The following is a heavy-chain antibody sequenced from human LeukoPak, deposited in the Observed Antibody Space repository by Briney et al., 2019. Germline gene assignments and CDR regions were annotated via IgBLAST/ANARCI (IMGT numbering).Heavy chain of an antibody. Sequence: ASVKVSCKASGYTFTGYHIHWVRQAPGQGLEWMGRINPYSGDTNFAQEFQGRVTMTRDTSITTAYMDLSSLTPDDTAVYFCARDQGSLTRSWYTGYWGQGTQVTVFS. V-gene: IGHV1-2*06. CDR1: GYTFTGYH. D-gene: IGHD6-13*01. J-gene: IGHJ4*02. CDR3: ARDQGSLTRSWYTGY. CDR2: INPYSGDT.